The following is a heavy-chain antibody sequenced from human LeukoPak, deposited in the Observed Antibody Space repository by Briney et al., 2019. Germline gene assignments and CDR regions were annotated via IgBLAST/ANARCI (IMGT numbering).Heavy chain of an antibody. Sequence: GGSLRLSCAASGFTFSSYSMNWVRQAPGKGLEWISYIGISSGNTKYADSVRGRFTISGDKAKNSVYLQMNSLRVEDTAVYYCARDTKYAFDNWGQGTLVTVSS. CDR2: IGISSGNT. D-gene: IGHD2-2*01. J-gene: IGHJ4*02. CDR3: ARDTKYAFDN. V-gene: IGHV3-48*01. CDR1: GFTFSSYS.